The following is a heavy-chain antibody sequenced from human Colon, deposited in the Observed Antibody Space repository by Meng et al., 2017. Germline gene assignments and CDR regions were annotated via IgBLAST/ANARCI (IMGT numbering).Heavy chain of an antibody. CDR2: ISSSGGTI. J-gene: IGHJ4*02. D-gene: IGHD3-22*01. Sequence: GESLKISCAASGFTFSSYEMNWVRQAPGEGLEWVSYISSSGGTIYYADSVKGRFTISRDNAKKSMYLQMNSLRAEDTAVYHCARDDYSDSSGLGYWGQGTLVTVSS. CDR3: ARDDYSDSSGLGY. CDR1: GFTFSSYE. V-gene: IGHV3-48*03.